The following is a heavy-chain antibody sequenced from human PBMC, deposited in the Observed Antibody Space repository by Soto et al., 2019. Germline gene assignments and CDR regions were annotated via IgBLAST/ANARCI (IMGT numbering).Heavy chain of an antibody. J-gene: IGHJ6*03. Sequence: SETLSLTCAVYGGSFSGYYWSWIRQPPGKGLEWIGEINHSGSTNYNPSLKSRVTISVDTSKNQFSLKLSSVTAADTAVYYCAIGGPPYCTNGVCYYYYMDVWGKGTTVTVSS. CDR1: GGSFSGYY. D-gene: IGHD2-8*01. CDR3: AIGGPPYCTNGVCYYYYMDV. CDR2: INHSGST. V-gene: IGHV4-34*01.